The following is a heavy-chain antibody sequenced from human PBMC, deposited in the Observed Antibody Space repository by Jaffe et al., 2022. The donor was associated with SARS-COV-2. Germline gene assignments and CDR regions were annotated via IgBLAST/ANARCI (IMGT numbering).Heavy chain of an antibody. Sequence: EVQMVESGGGLVQPGGSLRLSCAASGFTFSDYGFHWVRQAPGRGLEHVAAISRNGQSTYYVDSVKGRFTISRDNSQNTLYLQMGSLRPDDMAVYYCARVQGAVSYDFWSGYYGAFDNWGQGTLVTVSS. CDR1: GFTFSDYG. J-gene: IGHJ4*02. D-gene: IGHD3-3*01. CDR2: ISRNGQST. V-gene: IGHV3-64*07. CDR3: ARVQGAVSYDFWSGYYGAFDN.